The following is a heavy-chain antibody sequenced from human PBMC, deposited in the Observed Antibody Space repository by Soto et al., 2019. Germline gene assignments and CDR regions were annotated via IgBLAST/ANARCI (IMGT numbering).Heavy chain of an antibody. V-gene: IGHV1-18*01. D-gene: IGHD1-26*01. CDR2: ISAYNGNT. J-gene: IGHJ4*02. Sequence: GASVKVPCKASGYTFTSYAISWVRQAPGQGLEWMGWISAYNGNTNYAQKLQGRVTMTTDTSTTTAYMELSRLRAEDTAVYYCAKSAGENIRAGAGTHWGLGTLVTVSS. CDR1: GYTFTSYA. CDR3: AKSAGENIRAGAGTH.